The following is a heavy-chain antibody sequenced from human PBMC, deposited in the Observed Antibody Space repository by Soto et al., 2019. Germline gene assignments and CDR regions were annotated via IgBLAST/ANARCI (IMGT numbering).Heavy chain of an antibody. V-gene: IGHV4-59*08. CDR1: GFSIGSYY. J-gene: IGHJ4*02. Sequence: SETLSLPCSVSGFSIGSYYWILLRPPPRKGLEWIGYIYYSGSTNYNPSLKSRVTISVDTSKNQFSLKLSSVTAADTAVYYCARLKWNYGPGHIAYFDYCGQGTLVTVSS. CDR2: IYYSGST. D-gene: IGHD1-7*01. CDR3: ARLKWNYGPGHIAYFDY.